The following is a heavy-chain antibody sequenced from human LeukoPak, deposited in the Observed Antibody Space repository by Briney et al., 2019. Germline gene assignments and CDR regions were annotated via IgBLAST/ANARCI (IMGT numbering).Heavy chain of an antibody. J-gene: IGHJ6*03. Sequence: ASVKVSCMASGYTFTSYWMHWVRQAPGQGVAWLGVINPNGGRTTYTQNFRGRVTMTRDTSTTTVYMELSRLRSEDTPVYYCARDFGINYGDYYYYYMDVWGKGTTVTVSS. CDR1: GYTFTSYW. CDR2: INPNGGRT. CDR3: ARDFGINYGDYYYYYMDV. V-gene: IGHV1-46*01. D-gene: IGHD4-17*01.